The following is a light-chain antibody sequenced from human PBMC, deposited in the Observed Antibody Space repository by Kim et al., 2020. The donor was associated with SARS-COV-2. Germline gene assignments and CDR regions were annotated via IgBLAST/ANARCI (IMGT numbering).Light chain of an antibody. CDR3: QQYGSSPNT. Sequence: EIVLTQSPGTLSLSPGERATLSCRASQSVRSSYLAWYQQKPGQAPRLLIYGASSRATGIPDRFSGSGSGTDFTLTISRLEPEDFAVYYCQQYGSSPNTFGQGTRLGIK. J-gene: IGKJ5*01. V-gene: IGKV3-20*01. CDR2: GAS. CDR1: QSVRSSY.